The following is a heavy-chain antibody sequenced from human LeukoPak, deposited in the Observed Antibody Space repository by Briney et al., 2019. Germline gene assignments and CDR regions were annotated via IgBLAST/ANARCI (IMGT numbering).Heavy chain of an antibody. V-gene: IGHV4-39*01. CDR3: ARHGSYGSGSYHYLDC. D-gene: IGHD3-10*01. CDR1: GGSISSSSYY. Sequence: SETLSFTCTVSGGSISSSSYYWGWIRQPPGKGLEWIGSMDYSGSTYCNPSLKSRVTVSVDTSRNQFALTLRSVTAAATAVYYCARHGSYGSGSYHYLDCWGQGTKVTVSS. J-gene: IGHJ4*02. CDR2: MDYSGST.